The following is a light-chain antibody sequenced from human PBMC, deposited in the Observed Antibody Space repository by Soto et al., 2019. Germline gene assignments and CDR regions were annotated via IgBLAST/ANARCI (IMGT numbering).Light chain of an antibody. CDR3: QQYGSSAT. V-gene: IGKV3-20*01. CDR2: GAS. Sequence: EIVLTQSPGTLSLSPRERATLSCRASQSVSSSYLAWYQQKPGQAPRLLIYGASSRATGIPDRFSGSGSGTDFTLTISRLEPEDFAVYYCQQYGSSATFGQGTRLEIK. CDR1: QSVSSSY. J-gene: IGKJ5*01.